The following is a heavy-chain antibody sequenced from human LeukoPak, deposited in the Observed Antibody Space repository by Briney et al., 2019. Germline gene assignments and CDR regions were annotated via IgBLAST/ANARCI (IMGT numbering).Heavy chain of an antibody. D-gene: IGHD6-13*01. CDR2: IYYSEST. CDR3: ARDKGQQLVVGVFDI. V-gene: IGHV4-61*01. Sequence: SETLSLTCSVSGGSVSSGSYYWSWIRQAPGKGLEWIEYIYYSESTNYNPSLKSRVTISVDTSKNQFSLKLSSVTAADTAVYYCARDKGQQLVVGVFDIWGQGTMVTVSS. J-gene: IGHJ3*02. CDR1: GGSVSSGSYY.